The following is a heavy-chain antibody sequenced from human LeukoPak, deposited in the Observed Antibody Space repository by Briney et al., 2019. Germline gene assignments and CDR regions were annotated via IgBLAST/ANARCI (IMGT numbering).Heavy chain of an antibody. J-gene: IGHJ3*02. V-gene: IGHV4-39*01. CDR2: ICYSGST. CDR3: ASLPRYCSGGTCRDTFDI. D-gene: IGHD2-15*01. CDR1: GGSISSSSYY. Sequence: SETLSLTCTVSGGSISSSSYYWGWIRQPPGKGLEWIGSICYSGSTYYNPTLKSRVTISVDTSKSQFSLKLSSVTAADTAMYYCASLPRYCSGGTCRDTFDIWGQGTMVTVSS.